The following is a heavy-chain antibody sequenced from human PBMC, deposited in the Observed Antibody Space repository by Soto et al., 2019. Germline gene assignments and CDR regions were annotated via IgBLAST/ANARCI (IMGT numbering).Heavy chain of an antibody. V-gene: IGHV3-23*01. D-gene: IGHD2-21*02. CDR3: AKGGTVTAALQAYFVDY. J-gene: IGHJ4*02. CDR1: GFTLSSYS. CDR2: IGSGGIT. Sequence: GGSLRLSCVASGFTLSSYSMRWVRQAPGKGLEWVSSIGSGGITYYADSVKGRFTISRDNSKNTLYLQMDSLRGEDTAVYYCAKGGTVTAALQAYFVDYWGQGTLVTVSS.